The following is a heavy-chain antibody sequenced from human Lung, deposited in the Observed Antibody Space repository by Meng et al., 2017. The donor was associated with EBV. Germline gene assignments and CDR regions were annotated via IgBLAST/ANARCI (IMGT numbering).Heavy chain of an antibody. CDR3: TRDFED. CDR2: TYYRSKWYN. J-gene: IGHJ4*02. CDR1: GDSVSSNSVT. V-gene: IGHV6-1*01. Sequence: QVQLQPSGLGLVKPPQTRSLTCSISGDSVSSNSVTWNWIRQSPSRGLEWLGRTYYRSKWYNEYALSVKSRINFNSDTSRNQFSLQLNSVTPEDTAVYYCTRDFEDWGQGPLVTVAS.